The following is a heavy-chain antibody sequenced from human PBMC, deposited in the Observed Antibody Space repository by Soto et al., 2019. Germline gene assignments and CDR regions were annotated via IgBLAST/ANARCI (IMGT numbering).Heavy chain of an antibody. D-gene: IGHD3-22*01. CDR3: AHYDDSSALWDY. CDR1: GFSLSTTGVG. Sequence: SGPTLVNPTQTLTLTCTFSGFSLSTTGVGVGWIRQPPGKALEWLALIYWDDDKSYSPSLKSRLTITKDTSKNQVVLTMSNMDPVDTATYYCAHYDDSSALWDYWGQGTLVTVSS. V-gene: IGHV2-5*02. CDR2: IYWDDDK. J-gene: IGHJ4*02.